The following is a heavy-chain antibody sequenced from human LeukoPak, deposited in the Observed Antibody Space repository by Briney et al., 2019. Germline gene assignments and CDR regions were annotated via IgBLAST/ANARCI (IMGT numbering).Heavy chain of an antibody. CDR1: GGSFNDYY. D-gene: IGHD4-23*01. J-gene: IGHJ5*02. CDR3: ARGRFQRRFMATPFDP. CDR2: INHSGSS. Sequence: SETLSLTCAVYGGSFNDYYWSWLRQTPGKGLEWIGEINHSGSSNYNPSLKSRLSISVDMSKKQISLRLASVTAADTAVYYCARGRFQRRFMATPFDPWGQGTLVTVSS. V-gene: IGHV4-34*01.